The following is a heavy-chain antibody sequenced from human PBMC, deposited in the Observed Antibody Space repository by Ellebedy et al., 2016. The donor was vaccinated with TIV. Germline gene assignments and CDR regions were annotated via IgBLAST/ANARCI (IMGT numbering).Heavy chain of an antibody. D-gene: IGHD4-17*01. J-gene: IGHJ4*02. Sequence: GESLKISCKVSGFTVSRRYMNWVRQAPGKGLEWVSVIYSGGDTYYADSVKGRFTVSRDISKNTLYLQMNSLRAEDTAVYYCATDPDGVYGDTSHYWGQGTLVTVSS. CDR3: ATDPDGVYGDTSHY. CDR1: GFTVSRRY. V-gene: IGHV3-53*01. CDR2: IYSGGDT.